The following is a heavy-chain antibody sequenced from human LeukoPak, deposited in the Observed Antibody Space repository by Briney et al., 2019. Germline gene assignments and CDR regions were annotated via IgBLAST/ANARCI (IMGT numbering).Heavy chain of an antibody. CDR3: ARVAAVGTHNWFGP. D-gene: IGHD6-13*01. V-gene: IGHV3-48*01. CDR1: GFAFSTYS. J-gene: IGHJ5*02. Sequence: PGGSLRLSCAASGFAFSTYSMTWVRQAPGKGLEWISYITSTSITIYYPDSVKGRFTISRDNAKNLLFLQMNSLRAEDTAVYYCARVAAVGTHNWFGPWGQGTLVTVSS. CDR2: ITSTSITI.